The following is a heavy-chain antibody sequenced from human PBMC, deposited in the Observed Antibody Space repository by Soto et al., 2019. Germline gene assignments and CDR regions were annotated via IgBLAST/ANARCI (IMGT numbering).Heavy chain of an antibody. CDR3: ARDTVDTAMAAF. D-gene: IGHD5-18*01. J-gene: IGHJ4*02. CDR2: IIPIFGTA. CDR1: GGTFSSYA. Sequence: GASVKVSCKASGGTFSSYAISWVRQAPGQGLEWMGGIIPIFGTANYAQKFQGRVTITADESTSTAYMELSSLRSEDTAVYYCARDTVDTAMAAFWGQGTLVTVSS. V-gene: IGHV1-69*13.